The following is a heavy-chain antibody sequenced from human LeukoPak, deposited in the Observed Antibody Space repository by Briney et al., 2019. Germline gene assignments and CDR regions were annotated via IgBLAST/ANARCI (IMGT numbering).Heavy chain of an antibody. CDR2: IIPILGIA. J-gene: IGHJ4*02. D-gene: IGHD3-10*01. Sequence: SVKVSCKASGGTFSSYAISWVRQAPGQGLEWMGRIIPILGIANYAQKFQGRVTITADKSTSTAYMELSSLRSGDTAVYYCARDGDYYALDAPQDYWGQGTLVTVSS. V-gene: IGHV1-69*04. CDR1: GGTFSSYA. CDR3: ARDGDYYALDAPQDY.